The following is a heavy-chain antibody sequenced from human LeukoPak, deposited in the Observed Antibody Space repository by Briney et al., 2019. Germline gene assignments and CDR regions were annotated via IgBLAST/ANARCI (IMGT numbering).Heavy chain of an antibody. CDR1: GGSLSNYY. D-gene: IGHD6-13*01. CDR3: ARAIAGAYFDY. V-gene: IGHV4-4*07. J-gene: IGHJ4*02. Sequence: SETLSLTCSASGGSLSNYYWSWIRQPAGKGLEWIGSFHASGSINYRPSLKSRVTMSVDTSKNQFSLKLSSVTAADTAVYYCARAIAGAYFDYWGQGTLVTVSS. CDR2: FHASGSI.